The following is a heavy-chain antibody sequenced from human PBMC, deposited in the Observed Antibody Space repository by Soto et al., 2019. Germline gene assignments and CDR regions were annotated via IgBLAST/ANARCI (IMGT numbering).Heavy chain of an antibody. D-gene: IGHD4-17*01. Sequence: PSXTLSLTCTVSGGSISSSSYCWGLIRQPPGKGLEWIGYIYYSGSTNYNPSLKSRVTISVDTSKNQFSLKLRSVTAADTAVYYCANYPTTVTSDYWGQGTLVTVSS. V-gene: IGHV4-61*05. CDR3: ANYPTTVTSDY. CDR2: IYYSGST. J-gene: IGHJ4*02. CDR1: GGSISSSSYC.